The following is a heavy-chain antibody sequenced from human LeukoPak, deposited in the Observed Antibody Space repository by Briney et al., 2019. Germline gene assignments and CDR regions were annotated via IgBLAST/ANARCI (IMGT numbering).Heavy chain of an antibody. V-gene: IGHV3-21*04. D-gene: IGHD1-26*01. CDR2: ISSSSSYI. J-gene: IGHJ4*02. Sequence: GGSLRLSCAASGFTFSSYSMNWVRQAPGKGLEWVSSISSSSSYIYYADSVKGRFTISRDNAKNSLYLQMNSLRSDDTAVYYCARGWGGSPPFDYWGQGTLVTVSS. CDR3: ARGWGGSPPFDY. CDR1: GFTFSSYS.